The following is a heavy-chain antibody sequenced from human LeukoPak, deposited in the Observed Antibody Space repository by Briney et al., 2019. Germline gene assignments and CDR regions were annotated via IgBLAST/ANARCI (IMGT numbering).Heavy chain of an antibody. V-gene: IGHV1-69*05. CDR3: ARATIVRKWSLQLVYYFDY. CDR1: GGTFSSYA. J-gene: IGHJ4*02. D-gene: IGHD6-13*01. CDR2: IIPIFGTA. Sequence: ASVKVSCKASGGTFSSYAISWVRQAPGQGLEWMGGIIPIFGTANYAQKFQGRVTITTDESTSTAYMELSSLRSEDTAVYYCARATIVRKWSLQLVYYFDYWGQGTLVTVSS.